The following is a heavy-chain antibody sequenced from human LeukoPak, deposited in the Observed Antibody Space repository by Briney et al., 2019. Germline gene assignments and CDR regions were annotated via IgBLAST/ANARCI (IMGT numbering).Heavy chain of an antibody. CDR1: GGSISSSSYY. CDR2: IYYSGST. Sequence: SETLSLTCSVSGGSISSSSYYWGWIRQPPGKGLKWIGSIYYSGSTYYNPSLKSRVTISVDTSKNQLSLKLSSVTAADTAVYYCARFSTVTTSYWGQGTLVTVSP. D-gene: IGHD4-17*01. J-gene: IGHJ4*02. V-gene: IGHV4-39*01. CDR3: ARFSTVTTSY.